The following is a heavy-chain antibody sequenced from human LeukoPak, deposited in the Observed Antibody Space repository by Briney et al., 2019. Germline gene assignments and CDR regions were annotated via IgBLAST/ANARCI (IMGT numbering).Heavy chain of an antibody. CDR3: ARDIHCGGDCYSGGPDYYGMDV. CDR2: IYSGGST. CDR1: GFTVSSNY. J-gene: IGHJ6*02. D-gene: IGHD2-21*02. V-gene: IGHV3-66*01. Sequence: GGSLGLSCAASGFTVSSNYMSWVRQAPGKGLEWVSVIYSGGSTYYADSVKGRFTISRDNSKNTLYLQMNSLRAEDTAVYYCARDIHCGGDCYSGGPDYYGMDVWGQGTTVTVSS.